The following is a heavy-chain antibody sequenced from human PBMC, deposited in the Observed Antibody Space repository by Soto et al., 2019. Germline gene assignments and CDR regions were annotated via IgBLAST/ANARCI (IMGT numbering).Heavy chain of an antibody. CDR1: GYTFPSYG. D-gene: IGHD3-3*01. CDR2: ISAYNGNT. CDR3: ARTLHEWLLGLD. J-gene: IGHJ4*02. V-gene: IGHV1-18*01. Sequence: ASVKVSCKASGYTFPSYGISWVRKAPGQGLEWMGWISAYNGNTNYAQKFQGRVTMTTDTSTSTAYMELRSLRSDDTAVYYCARTLHEWLLGLDWGQGTLVTVSS.